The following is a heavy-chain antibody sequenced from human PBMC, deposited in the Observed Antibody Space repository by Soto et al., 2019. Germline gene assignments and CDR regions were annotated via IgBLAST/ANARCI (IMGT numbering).Heavy chain of an antibody. CDR3: ARDLPQGDYGYYDWASRFDP. D-gene: IGHD4-17*01. J-gene: IGHJ5*02. CDR2: INAGNGNT. Sequence: GPSVKVSCKASGYTFTSYAMHWVRQAPGQRLEWMGWINAGNGNTKYSQKFQGRVTITRDTSASTAYMELSSLRSEDTAVYYCARDLPQGDYGYYDWASRFDPWGQGTLVTVSS. V-gene: IGHV1-3*01. CDR1: GYTFTSYA.